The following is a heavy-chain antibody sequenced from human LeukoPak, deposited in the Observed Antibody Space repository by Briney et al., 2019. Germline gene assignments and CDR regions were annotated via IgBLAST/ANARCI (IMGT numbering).Heavy chain of an antibody. Sequence: SETLSLTCTVSGGSISSYQWSWIRQPAGKGLEWIGRMYTSGSGSTNYNPSLKSRVTMSVDTSKNQFSLELNSVTAADTAVYYCARVGGFSTYYDSSGYYWFDPWGQGTLVTVSS. CDR3: ARVGGFSTYYDSSGYYWFDP. D-gene: IGHD3-22*01. J-gene: IGHJ5*02. V-gene: IGHV4-4*07. CDR1: GGSISSYQ. CDR2: MYTSGSGST.